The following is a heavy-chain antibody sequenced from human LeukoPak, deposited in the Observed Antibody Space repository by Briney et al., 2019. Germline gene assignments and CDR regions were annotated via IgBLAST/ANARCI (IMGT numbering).Heavy chain of an antibody. V-gene: IGHV3-30*14. D-gene: IGHD2-2*01. CDR2: ISYDGSNK. Sequence: GRSLRLSCAASGFTFSSYAMHWVRQAPGKGLEWVAVISYDGSNKYYADSVKGRFTISRDNSKNTLYLQMNSLRAEDTAVYYCARGYCSSTSCYAGDYWGQGTLVTVSS. J-gene: IGHJ4*02. CDR3: ARGYCSSTSCYAGDY. CDR1: GFTFSSYA.